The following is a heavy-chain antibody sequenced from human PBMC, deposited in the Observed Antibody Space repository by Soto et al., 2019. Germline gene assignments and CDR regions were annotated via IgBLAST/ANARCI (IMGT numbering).Heavy chain of an antibody. J-gene: IGHJ5*02. Sequence: PSETLSLTCTVSGGSISSSSYYWGWIRQPPGKGLEWIGSIFYSGSTYYNPSLKSRVTISVDTSKNQFSLKLSSVTAADTAIYYCARQGTYTHKWLDPWGQGTLVTVSS. V-gene: IGHV4-39*01. CDR2: IFYSGST. CDR3: ARQGTYTHKWLDP. CDR1: GGSISSSSYY. D-gene: IGHD2-2*02.